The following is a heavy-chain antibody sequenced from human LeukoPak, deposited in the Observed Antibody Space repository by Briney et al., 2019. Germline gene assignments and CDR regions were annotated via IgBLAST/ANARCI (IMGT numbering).Heavy chain of an antibody. J-gene: IGHJ6*03. D-gene: IGHD3-10*01. Sequence: GSLRLSCAASGFTFSSYDMSWVRQAPGKGLEWVAVISYDGSNKYYADSVKGRFTISRDNSKNTLYLQMNSLRAEDTAVYYCAKDGSLDYGSGSYFYYYYMDVWGKGTTVTVSS. CDR1: GFTFSSYD. CDR2: ISYDGSNK. CDR3: AKDGSLDYGSGSYFYYYYMDV. V-gene: IGHV3-30*18.